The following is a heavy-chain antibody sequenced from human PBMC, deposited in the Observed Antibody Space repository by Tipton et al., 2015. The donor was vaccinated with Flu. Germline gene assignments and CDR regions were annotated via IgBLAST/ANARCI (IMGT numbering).Heavy chain of an antibody. CDR1: GFDFSNFG. CDR3: AYSGSYSSSWFY. J-gene: IGHJ4*02. CDR2: MKQDGSEK. D-gene: IGHD6-13*01. Sequence: SLRLSCAASGFDFSNFGMHWVRQAPGKGLEWVANMKQDGSEKYYVDSVTGRFTISRDNAKNSLYLQMNSLRAEDTAVYYCAYSGSYSSSWFYWGQGTLVTVSS. V-gene: IGHV3-7*01.